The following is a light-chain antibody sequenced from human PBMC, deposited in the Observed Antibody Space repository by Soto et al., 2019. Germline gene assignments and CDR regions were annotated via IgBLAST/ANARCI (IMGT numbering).Light chain of an antibody. CDR2: EAS. CDR3: SSYSGTNYHYV. J-gene: IGLJ1*01. Sequence: QSALTQPPSASGSFGQSVTISCTGTSSDVGGYNYVSWYQQHPGKAPKLMIYEASERPSGVPDRFSGSKSGNTASLTVSGLQADDEADYYCSSYSGTNYHYVFGTGTKLTVL. CDR1: SSDVGGYNY. V-gene: IGLV2-8*01.